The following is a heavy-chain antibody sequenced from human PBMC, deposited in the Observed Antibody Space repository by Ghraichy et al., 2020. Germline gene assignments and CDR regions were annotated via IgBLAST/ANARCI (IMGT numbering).Heavy chain of an antibody. V-gene: IGHV1-18*04. CDR3: ARDRGDIVARGDDAFDI. J-gene: IGHJ3*02. CDR2: ISAYNGNT. D-gene: IGHD5-12*01. CDR1: GYTFTSYG. Sequence: ASVKVSCKASGYTFTSYGISWVRQAPGQGLEWMGWISAYNGNTNYAQKLQGRVTMTTDTSTSTAYMELRSLRSDDTAVYYCARDRGDIVARGDDAFDIWGQGTMVTVSS.